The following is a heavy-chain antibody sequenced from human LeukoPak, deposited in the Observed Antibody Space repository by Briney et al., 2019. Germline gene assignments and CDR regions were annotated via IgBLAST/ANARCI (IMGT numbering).Heavy chain of an antibody. CDR2: INHSGST. J-gene: IGHJ3*02. D-gene: IGHD4-17*01. Sequence: PSETLSLTCAVYGGSFSGYYWSWIRQPPGKGLEWIGEINHSGSTNYNPSLKSRVTISVDKSKNQFSLKLSSVTAADTAVYYCAVNYGEYEAFDIWGQGTMVTVSS. CDR1: GGSFSGYY. CDR3: AVNYGEYEAFDI. V-gene: IGHV4-34*01.